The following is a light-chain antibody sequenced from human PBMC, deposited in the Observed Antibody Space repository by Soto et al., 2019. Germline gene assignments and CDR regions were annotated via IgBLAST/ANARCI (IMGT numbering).Light chain of an antibody. CDR1: QSLSTY. V-gene: IGKV3-11*01. CDR2: DAS. CDR3: QQTFNSPIT. J-gene: IGKJ5*01. Sequence: EIVLTQSPATLSLSPGERATLSCRASQSLSTYLAWYQQKPGQVPRLLIYDASHRATGIPARFSGSGSGTDFTLTISSVRPEDLGSFYCQQTFNSPITFGQGTRLEIK.